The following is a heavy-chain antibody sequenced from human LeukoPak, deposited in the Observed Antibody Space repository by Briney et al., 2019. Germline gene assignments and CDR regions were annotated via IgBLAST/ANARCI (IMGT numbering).Heavy chain of an antibody. V-gene: IGHV1-8*03. Sequence: ASVKVSCKASGYTFTSYDINWVRQATGQGLEWMGWMSPNSGNTGYAQKFQGRVTITRNTSISTAYMELSSLRSEDTAVYYCARGRGSRSWYRRFDYWGQGTLVTVSS. CDR2: MSPNSGNT. D-gene: IGHD6-13*01. J-gene: IGHJ4*02. CDR1: GYTFTSYD. CDR3: ARGRGSRSWYRRFDY.